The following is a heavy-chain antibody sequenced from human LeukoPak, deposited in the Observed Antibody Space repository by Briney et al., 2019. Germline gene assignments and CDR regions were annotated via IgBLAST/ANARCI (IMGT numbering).Heavy chain of an antibody. CDR2: ISAYNGNT. CDR3: AREDILTGYYSPSGGMDV. J-gene: IGHJ6*02. V-gene: IGHV1-18*01. Sequence: ASVKVSCKASGYTFTSYGISWVRQAPGQGLEWMGWISAYNGNTNYAQKLQGRVTMTTDTSTSTASMELRSLRSDDTAVYYCAREDILTGYYSPSGGMDVWGQGTTVTVSS. D-gene: IGHD3-9*01. CDR1: GYTFTSYG.